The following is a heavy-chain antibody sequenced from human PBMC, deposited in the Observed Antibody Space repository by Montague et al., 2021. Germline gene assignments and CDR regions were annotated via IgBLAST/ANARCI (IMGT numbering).Heavy chain of an antibody. J-gene: IGHJ5*02. Sequence: SETLSLTCAVSGGSISSNNWWTCVRQPPGKGLEWIGEIFHNGSTTYSPSLKSRVTISMDKSKNQFSLKLTSVTAADTAVYYCARVAAWGYYDTSGPNWFDPWGQGTLVTVSS. CDR1: GGSISSNNW. CDR3: ARVAAWGYYDTSGPNWFDP. D-gene: IGHD3-22*01. V-gene: IGHV4-4*02. CDR2: IFHNGST.